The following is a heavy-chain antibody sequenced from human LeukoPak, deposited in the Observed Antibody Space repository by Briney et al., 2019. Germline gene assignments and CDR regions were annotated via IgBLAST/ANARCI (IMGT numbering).Heavy chain of an antibody. Sequence: GGSLRLSCVASGFSFSSYGLNWVRQAPGKGLEWVSFIGGSDTDTYYADSLKGRFTISRDNAKNSLYLQMNTLRAEDTAVYYCARISTQGIAVAGVDYWGPGTLVTVSS. CDR2: IGGSDTDT. CDR1: GFSFSSYG. V-gene: IGHV3-21*01. CDR3: ARISTQGIAVAGVDY. J-gene: IGHJ4*02. D-gene: IGHD6-19*01.